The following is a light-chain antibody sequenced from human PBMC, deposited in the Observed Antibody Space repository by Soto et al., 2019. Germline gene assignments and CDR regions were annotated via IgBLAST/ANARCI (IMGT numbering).Light chain of an antibody. Sequence: DIHMPQSPSTLSASVGDRVTLTCRASQTLSTWLAWYQQKPGKAPKLLIYGASSLQTGVPSRVSGSGSGTEFTLTISSLQPDDFTTYYCQQYNSYAYTFGQGTKLEIK. J-gene: IGKJ2*01. CDR1: QTLSTW. CDR2: GAS. V-gene: IGKV1-5*01. CDR3: QQYNSYAYT.